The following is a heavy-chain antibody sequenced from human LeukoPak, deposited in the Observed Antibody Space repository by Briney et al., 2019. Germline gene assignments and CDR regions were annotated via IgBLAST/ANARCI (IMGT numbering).Heavy chain of an antibody. V-gene: IGHV1-18*01. CDR3: ARESGGGYKRVYYYYYYMDV. CDR2: ISAYNGNT. D-gene: IGHD1-26*01. CDR1: GYTFTSYG. Sequence: ASVKVSCKASGYTFTSYGISWVRQAPGQGLEWMGWISAYNGNTNYAQKLQGRVTMTTDTSTSTAYMELRSLRSDDTAVYYCARESGGGYKRVYYYYYYMDVWGKGTTVTVSS. J-gene: IGHJ6*03.